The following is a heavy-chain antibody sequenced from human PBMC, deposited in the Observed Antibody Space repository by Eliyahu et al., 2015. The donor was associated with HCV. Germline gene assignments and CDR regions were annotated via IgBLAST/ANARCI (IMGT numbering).Heavy chain of an antibody. CDR2: IIPILGIA. CDR3: ARAQNAMVTSYWYFDL. J-gene: IGHJ2*01. V-gene: IGHV1-69*04. CDR1: TFSSYA. Sequence: TFSSYAISWVRQAPGQGLEWMGRIIPILGIANYAQKFQGRVTITADKSTSTAYMELSSLRSEDTAVYYCARAQNAMVTSYWYFDLWGRGTLVTVSS. D-gene: IGHD5-18*01.